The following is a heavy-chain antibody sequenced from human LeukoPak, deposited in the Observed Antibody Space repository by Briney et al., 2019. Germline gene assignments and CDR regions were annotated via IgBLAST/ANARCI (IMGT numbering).Heavy chain of an antibody. V-gene: IGHV1-69*01. CDR3: ARGSAVVVRNYYGMDV. Sequence: SVKVSCTASGGTFSSYAISWVRQAPGQGLEWMGGIIPIFGTANYAQKFQGRVTITADESTSTAYMELSSLRSEDTAVYYCARGSAVVVRNYYGMDVWGQGTTVTVSS. J-gene: IGHJ6*02. CDR1: GGTFSSYA. D-gene: IGHD3-22*01. CDR2: IIPIFGTA.